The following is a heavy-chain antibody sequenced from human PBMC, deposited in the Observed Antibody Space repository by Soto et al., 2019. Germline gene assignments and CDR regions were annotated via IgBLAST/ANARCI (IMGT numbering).Heavy chain of an antibody. D-gene: IGHD6-13*01. J-gene: IGHJ4*02. V-gene: IGHV1-69*13. CDR1: GGTFSSHA. CDR2: IIPIFGTA. CDR3: ARVGSSSSWSHYFDY. Sequence: SVKVSCKASGGTFSSHAISWVRQAPGQGLEWMGGIIPIFGTANYAQKFQGRVTITADESTSTAYMELSSLRSEDTAVYYCARVGSSSSWSHYFDYWGQGTLVTVSS.